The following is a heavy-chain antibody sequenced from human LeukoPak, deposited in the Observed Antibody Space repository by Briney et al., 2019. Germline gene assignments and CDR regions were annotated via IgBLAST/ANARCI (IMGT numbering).Heavy chain of an antibody. CDR2: ISGSGGNT. CDR1: GFTFSSYA. D-gene: IGHD5-12*01. Sequence: GGSLRLSCGASGFTFSSYAMSWVRQAPGKGLEWVSAISGSGGNTYYADSVKGRFTISRDNSKSTLYLQMNSLRAEDTAVYYCAKAAMSGYDCGSAYWGQGTLVTVSS. J-gene: IGHJ4*02. CDR3: AKAAMSGYDCGSAY. V-gene: IGHV3-23*01.